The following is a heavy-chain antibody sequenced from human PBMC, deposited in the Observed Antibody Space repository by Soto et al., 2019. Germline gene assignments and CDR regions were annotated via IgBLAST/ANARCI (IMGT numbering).Heavy chain of an antibody. CDR3: ARHPRMVRGVINWFDP. J-gene: IGHJ5*02. Sequence: SETLSLTCTVSGGSISSYSWSWIRQPPGKGLEWIGYIYYSGTTFYNPSLKSRVTISVDTSKNQFSLKLSSVTAADTAVYYCARHPRMVRGVINWFDPWGQGTLVTVSS. CDR1: GGSISSYS. D-gene: IGHD3-10*01. V-gene: IGHV4-59*08. CDR2: IYYSGTT.